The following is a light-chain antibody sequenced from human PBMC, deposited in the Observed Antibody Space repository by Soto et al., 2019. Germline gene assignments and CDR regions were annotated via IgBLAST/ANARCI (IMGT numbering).Light chain of an antibody. CDR2: KAS. J-gene: IGKJ1*01. CDR3: QQYNYYST. CDR1: QSISSW. V-gene: IGKV1-5*03. Sequence: DIQMTQSPSTLSASVGDRVTITCRASQSISSWLAWYQQKPGKAPRLLISKASSLESGVPSRFSGSGSGTHFTLSISSLQPEDSATYYCQQYNYYSTFGRGTKVDIK.